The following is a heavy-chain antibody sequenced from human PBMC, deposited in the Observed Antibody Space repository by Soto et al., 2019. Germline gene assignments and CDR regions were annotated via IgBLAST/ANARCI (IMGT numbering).Heavy chain of an antibody. CDR1: GGTFSSYA. Sequence: QVQLVQSGAEVKKPGSSVKVSCKASGGTFSSYAINWVRQAPGQGLEWMGRIIPIFGTADYAQKFQGRVTITADESTSTAYMELSLLTSEDTAVYFCARAVAGGVYYYYGMDVWGQGTTVTVSS. CDR2: IIPIFGTA. V-gene: IGHV1-69*12. CDR3: ARAVAGGVYYYYGMDV. J-gene: IGHJ6*02. D-gene: IGHD6-19*01.